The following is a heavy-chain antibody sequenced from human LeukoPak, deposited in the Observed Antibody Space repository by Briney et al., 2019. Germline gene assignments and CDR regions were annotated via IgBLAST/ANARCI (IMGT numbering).Heavy chain of an antibody. CDR2: IYHSGST. J-gene: IGHJ5*02. CDR3: ARYGSGSYSHFDP. D-gene: IGHD3-10*01. CDR1: GYSISSGYY. V-gene: IGHV4-38-2*02. Sequence: SETLSPTCTVSGYSISSGYYWGWIRQPPGKGLEWIGSIYHSGSTYYNPSLKSRVTILVDTSKNQFSLKLSSVTAADTAVYYCARYGSGSYSHFDPWGQGTLVTVSS.